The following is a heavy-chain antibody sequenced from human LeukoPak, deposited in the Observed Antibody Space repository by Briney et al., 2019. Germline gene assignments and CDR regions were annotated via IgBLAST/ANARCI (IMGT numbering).Heavy chain of an antibody. D-gene: IGHD3-22*01. CDR2: IYTSAST. J-gene: IGHJ4*02. Sequence: PSETLSLTCTVSGGSISSYYWSWIRQPAGKGLEWIGRIYTSASTNYNPSLKSRITMSVDTSKNQFSLKLTSVTAADTAVYYCAREHFYDTSGHDFWGQGTLVTVSS. CDR3: AREHFYDTSGHDF. CDR1: GGSISSYY. V-gene: IGHV4-4*07.